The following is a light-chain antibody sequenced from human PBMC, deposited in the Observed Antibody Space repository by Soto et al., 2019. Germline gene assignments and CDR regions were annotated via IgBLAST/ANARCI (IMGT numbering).Light chain of an antibody. Sequence: EIVLTQSPGTLSLSPGDRATLSCRASQTVSSSYLAWYQQKTGQAPRLLIYGASSRAASIPDRFGSSESGTDFTLTISILDPEDLAVYYRQHYGSSPLTFGGGTKVEIK. CDR3: QHYGSSPLT. V-gene: IGKV3-20*01. J-gene: IGKJ4*01. CDR1: QTVSSSY. CDR2: GAS.